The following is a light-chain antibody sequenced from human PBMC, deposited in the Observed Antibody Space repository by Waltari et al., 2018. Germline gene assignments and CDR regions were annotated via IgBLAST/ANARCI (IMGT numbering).Light chain of an antibody. CDR1: SSNLGSNT. Sequence: QSVLTQAPSASGTPGQRVTISCSGSSSNLGSNTVNWYQQLPGTAPKLLIYSNNQRPSGVPDRFSGSKSGTSASLAISGLQSDDEADYYCAAWDDSLNGYLFGTGTKVTVL. V-gene: IGLV1-44*01. CDR2: SNN. J-gene: IGLJ1*01. CDR3: AAWDDSLNGYL.